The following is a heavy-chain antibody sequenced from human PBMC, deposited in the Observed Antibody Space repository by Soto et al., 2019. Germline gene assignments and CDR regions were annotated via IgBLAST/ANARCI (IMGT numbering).Heavy chain of an antibody. D-gene: IGHD3-10*01. CDR1: GYTFTSYG. CDR2: ISANNGNT. Sequence: ASVKVSCKASGYTFTSYGISWVRQAPGQGLEWMGWISANNGNTKYAQKLQGRVTMTTDTSTSTAYMELRSLKTEDTAVYYCITYGSGSYSLDYWGPGTLVTVSS. CDR3: ITYGSGSYSLDY. J-gene: IGHJ4*02. V-gene: IGHV1-18*01.